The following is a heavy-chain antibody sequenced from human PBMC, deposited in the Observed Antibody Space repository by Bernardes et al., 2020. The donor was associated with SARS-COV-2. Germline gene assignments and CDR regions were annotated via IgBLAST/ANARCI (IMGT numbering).Heavy chain of an antibody. CDR2: IFYSGST. J-gene: IGHJ4*02. Sequence: LSLTCTVSPGSISSYYWNWIRQPPGKGLEWIGYIFYSGSTKYNPSLKSRVTISVDTSKNQFSLKLTSVTAADTAVYYCAARQGGTYYFDFWGQGTLVPVSS. CDR3: AARQGGTYYFDF. D-gene: IGHD3-16*01. V-gene: IGHV4-59*01. CDR1: PGSISSYY.